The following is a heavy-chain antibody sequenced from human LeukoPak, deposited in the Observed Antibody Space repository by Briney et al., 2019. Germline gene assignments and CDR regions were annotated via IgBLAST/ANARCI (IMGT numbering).Heavy chain of an antibody. J-gene: IGHJ5*02. CDR3: ARDGVPLRPFDP. CDR2: MNPNSGKA. CDR1: GYTFTSYD. Sequence: ASVKVSCKASGYTFTSYDINWVRQATGQGGEWLGGMNPNSGKAGYAQKFQGRVTMTRNTSISTAYMELSSLRSEDTAVYYWARDGVPLRPFDPWGQGTLATVSS. D-gene: IGHD3-16*01. V-gene: IGHV1-8*01.